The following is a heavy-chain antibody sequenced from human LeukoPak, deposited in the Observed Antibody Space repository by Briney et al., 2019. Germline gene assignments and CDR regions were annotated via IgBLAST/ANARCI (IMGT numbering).Heavy chain of an antibody. J-gene: IGHJ3*02. D-gene: IGHD2-15*01. CDR2: INPNSGST. CDR3: AREGRGWAFDI. V-gene: IGHV1-2*02. Sequence: ASVKVSCKASGYTFTVYYIHWVRQAPGQGLEWMGWINPNSGSTNYAQKFQGGVTMTRDTSISTAYMELSRLRSDDTAVYYCAREGRGWAFDIWGQGTMVTVSS. CDR1: GYTFTVYY.